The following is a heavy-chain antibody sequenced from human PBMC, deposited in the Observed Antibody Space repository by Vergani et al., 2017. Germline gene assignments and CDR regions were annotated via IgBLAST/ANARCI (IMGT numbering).Heavy chain of an antibody. CDR1: GFIFSTYA. J-gene: IGHJ4*02. V-gene: IGHV3-23*01. D-gene: IGHD2-8*01. Sequence: EVQLLESGGDLVQPGGSLRLSCTASGFIFSTYAMSWVRQAPGKGLEWVSGISAGGAPTYYADSVKGRVTISRDNSKNTLYLQMNNLRAEDTAVYYCARDSCTNGVCYTFDYWGQGTLVTVSS. CDR2: ISAGGAPT. CDR3: ARDSCTNGVCYTFDY.